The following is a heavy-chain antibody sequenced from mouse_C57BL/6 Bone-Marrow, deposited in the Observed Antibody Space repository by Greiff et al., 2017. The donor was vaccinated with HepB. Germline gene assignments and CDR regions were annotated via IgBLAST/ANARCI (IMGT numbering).Heavy chain of an antibody. Sequence: VQLQQSGPELVKPGASVKISCKASGYAFSSSWMNWVKQRPGKGLEWIGRIYPGDGDTNYNGKFKGKATLTADKSSSTAYMQLSSLTSEDSAVYFCARGDTTVPFDYWGQGTTLTVSS. CDR2: IYPGDGDT. CDR1: GYAFSSSW. D-gene: IGHD1-1*01. CDR3: ARGDTTVPFDY. J-gene: IGHJ2*01. V-gene: IGHV1-82*01.